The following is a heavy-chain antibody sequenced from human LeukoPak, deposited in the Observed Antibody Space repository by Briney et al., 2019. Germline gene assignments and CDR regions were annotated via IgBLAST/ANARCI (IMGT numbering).Heavy chain of an antibody. D-gene: IGHD3-10*01. CDR2: MNYNCGNT. J-gene: IGHJ4*02. V-gene: IGHV1-8*03. CDR3: ASAPGGSGSYYPRDY. CDR1: VYIFTCYD. Sequence: ASVPVSCQATVYIFTCYDFNWVRQPTGRGREWMGWMNYNCGNTGYAQKFQGRVTITRNTSISTAYMELSSLRSEDTAVYYCASAPGGSGSYYPRDYWGQGTLVTVPS.